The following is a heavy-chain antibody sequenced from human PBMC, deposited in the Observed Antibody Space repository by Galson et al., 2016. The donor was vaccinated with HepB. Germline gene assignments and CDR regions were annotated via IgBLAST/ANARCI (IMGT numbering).Heavy chain of an antibody. J-gene: IGHJ6*02. D-gene: IGHD2-21*01. CDR3: ATTHITLRPGYNGMDV. Sequence: SETLSLTCSVSGGSIRSYYWSWIRQPPGKGLEWIGYIYYSGITKYNPSLKSRVTISVDTSKKQFSLKLTSVTTADTAVYYCATTHITLRPGYNGMDVWGQGTTVTVSS. V-gene: IGHV4-59*01. CDR2: IYYSGIT. CDR1: GGSIRSYY.